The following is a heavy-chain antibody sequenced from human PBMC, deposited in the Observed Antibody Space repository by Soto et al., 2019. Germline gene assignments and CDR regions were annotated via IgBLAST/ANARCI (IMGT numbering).Heavy chain of an antibody. CDR3: ASGNIAAAAHYYYYGMDV. CDR2: INHSGGT. Sequence: SETLSLTCAVYGGSFSGYYWSWIRQPPGKGLEWIGEINHSGGTNYNPSLKSRVTISVDTSKNQFSLKLSSVTAADTAVYYCASGNIAAAAHYYYYGMDVWGQGTTVTVSS. CDR1: GGSFSGYY. J-gene: IGHJ6*02. V-gene: IGHV4-34*01. D-gene: IGHD6-13*01.